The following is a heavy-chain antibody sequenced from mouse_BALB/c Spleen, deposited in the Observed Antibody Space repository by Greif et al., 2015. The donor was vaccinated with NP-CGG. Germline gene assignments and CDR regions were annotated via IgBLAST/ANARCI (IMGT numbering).Heavy chain of an antibody. Sequence: EVQGVESGGGLVQPGGSRKLSCAASGFTFSSFGMHWVRQAPEKGLEWVAYISSGSSTIYYADTVKGRFTISRDNPKNTLFLQMTSLRSEDTAMYYCARTTVVAYYAMDYWGQGTPVTVSS. CDR2: ISSGSSTI. CDR3: ARTTVVAYYAMDY. J-gene: IGHJ4*01. CDR1: GFTFSSFG. V-gene: IGHV5-17*02. D-gene: IGHD1-1*01.